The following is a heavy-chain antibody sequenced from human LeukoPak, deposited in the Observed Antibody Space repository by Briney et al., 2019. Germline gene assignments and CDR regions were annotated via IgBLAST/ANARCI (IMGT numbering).Heavy chain of an antibody. J-gene: IGHJ5*02. CDR1: GYTFTSYA. V-gene: IGHV7-4-1*02. D-gene: IGHD4-17*01. CDR2: INTNTGNP. Sequence: ASVKASCTASGYTFTSYAMNWVRQAPGQGLEWMGWINTNTGNPTYAQGFTGRFVFSLDTSVSTAYLQISSLKAEDTAVYYCARVDDYGDLNWFDPWGQGTLVTVSS. CDR3: ARVDDYGDLNWFDP.